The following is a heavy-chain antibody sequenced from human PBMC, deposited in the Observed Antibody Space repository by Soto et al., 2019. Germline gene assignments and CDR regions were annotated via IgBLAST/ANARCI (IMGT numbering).Heavy chain of an antibody. D-gene: IGHD3-10*01. CDR1: GFTFSSYA. J-gene: IGHJ6*03. Sequence: EVQLVESGGGLVQPGGSLRLSCAASGFTFSSYAMHWVRQAPGKGLEYVSAISSNGGSTYYANSVKGRFTISRDNSKNTLYLQMGSLRAEDMAVYYCARDARAGNYYYYMDVWGKGTTVTVSS. CDR2: ISSNGGST. CDR3: ARDARAGNYYYYMDV. V-gene: IGHV3-64*01.